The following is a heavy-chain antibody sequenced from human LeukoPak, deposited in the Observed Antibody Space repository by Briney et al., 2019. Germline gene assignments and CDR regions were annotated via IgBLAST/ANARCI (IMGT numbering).Heavy chain of an antibody. CDR2: IYHSGST. J-gene: IGHJ4*02. CDR3: ARDQVAPTVTTSY. Sequence: PSETLSLTCAVSGGSISSSNWWSWVRQPPGKGLEWIGEIYHSGSTYYNPSLKSRVTISVDTSKNQFSLKLSSVTAADTAVYYCARDQVAPTVTTSYWGQGTLVTVSS. V-gene: IGHV4-4*02. D-gene: IGHD4-17*01. CDR1: GGSISSSNW.